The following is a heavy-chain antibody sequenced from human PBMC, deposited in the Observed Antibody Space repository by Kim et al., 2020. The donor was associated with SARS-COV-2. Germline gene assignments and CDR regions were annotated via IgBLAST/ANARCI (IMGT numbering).Heavy chain of an antibody. J-gene: IGHJ4*01. CDR3: ARGRKLDDFWSGYYNDY. V-gene: IGHV4-34*01. CDR1: GGSFSGYY. Sequence: SETLSLTCAVYGGSFSGYYWSWIRQPPGKGLEWIGEINHSGSTNYNPSLKSRVTISVDTSKNQFSLKLSSVTAADTAVYYCARGRKLDDFWSGYYNDYWG. CDR2: INHSGST. D-gene: IGHD3-3*01.